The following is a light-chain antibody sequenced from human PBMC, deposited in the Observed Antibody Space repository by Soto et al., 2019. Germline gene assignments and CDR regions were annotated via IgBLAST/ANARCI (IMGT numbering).Light chain of an antibody. J-gene: IGKJ4*01. V-gene: IGKV1-39*01. CDR3: QQSYSTPLT. Sequence: RSPSALSASVGRILNNTCRASHSXSXXXXXXXXXXVXTPXXXTXFAFNLQSGVPSRFSGSGSGTDFTLTISSLQPEDFATYYCQQSYSTPLTFGGGTKVDIK. CDR1: HSXSXX. CDR2: FAF.